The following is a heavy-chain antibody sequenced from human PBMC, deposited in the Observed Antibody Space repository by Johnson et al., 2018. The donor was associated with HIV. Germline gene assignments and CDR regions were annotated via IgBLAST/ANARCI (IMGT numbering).Heavy chain of an antibody. CDR1: GFTFSSYG. CDR2: IWYDGSNK. CDR3: TKGRIFGVVMEAFDI. D-gene: IGHD3-3*01. J-gene: IGHJ3*02. Sequence: QMQLVESGGGVVQPGRSLRLSCAASGFTFSSYGMHWVRQAPGKGLEWVAVIWYDGSNKYYADSVKGRFTISRDNSKNTLYLQMNSLRAEDTAVYYCTKGRIFGVVMEAFDIWGQGTMVTVSS. V-gene: IGHV3-33*06.